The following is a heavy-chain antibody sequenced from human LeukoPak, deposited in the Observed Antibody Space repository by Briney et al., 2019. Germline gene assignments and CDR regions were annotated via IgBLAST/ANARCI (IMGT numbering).Heavy chain of an antibody. J-gene: IGHJ4*02. CDR2: IYCSGST. CDR1: GGSISSYY. Sequence: SETLSLTCTVSGGSISSYYWSWIRQPPGKGLEWIGYIYCSGSTNYNPSLKSRVTISVDTSKNQFSLKLSSVTAADTAVYYCARGYDSSGYYYWGQGTLATVSS. V-gene: IGHV4-59*01. D-gene: IGHD3-22*01. CDR3: ARGYDSSGYYY.